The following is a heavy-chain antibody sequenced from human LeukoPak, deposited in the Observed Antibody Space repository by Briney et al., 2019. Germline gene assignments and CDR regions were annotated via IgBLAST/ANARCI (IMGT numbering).Heavy chain of an antibody. CDR3: ARVRSASLDY. V-gene: IGHV4-31*03. CDR1: GGSISSGGYY. CDR2: IYYSGST. Sequence: SETLSLTCTVSGGSISSGGYYWSWIRQHPGKGLEWIGYIYYSGSTYHNPSLKSRVTISVDTSKNQFSLKLSSVTAADTAVYYCARVRSASLDYWGQGTLVTVSS. J-gene: IGHJ4*02.